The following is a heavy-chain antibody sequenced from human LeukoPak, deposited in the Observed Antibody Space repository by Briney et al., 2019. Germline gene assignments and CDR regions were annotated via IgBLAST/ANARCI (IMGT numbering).Heavy chain of an antibody. CDR1: GYTFITYY. Sequence: ASVKVSCKASGYTFITYYMHWVQQAPGQGLEWMGIIDPSGDSTSYAQKFQGRVTMTRDTSTSTVYMELSSLRSEDTAVYYCARGVRSDCYSCFDYWGQGTLVTVSS. CDR3: ARGVRSDCYSCFDY. CDR2: IDPSGDST. D-gene: IGHD2-15*01. J-gene: IGHJ4*02. V-gene: IGHV1-46*01.